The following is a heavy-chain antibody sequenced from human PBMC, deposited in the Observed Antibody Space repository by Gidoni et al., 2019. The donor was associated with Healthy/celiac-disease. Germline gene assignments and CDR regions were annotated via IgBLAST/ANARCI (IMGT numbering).Heavy chain of an antibody. J-gene: IGHJ4*02. CDR2: ISSSGSTI. Sequence: EVQLVASGGGLVQPGGSLRLSCAASGFTFSSYEMNWVRQAPGKGLEWVSYISSSGSTIYYADSVKGRFTISRDNAKNSLYLQMNSLRAEDTAVYYCARDLARAVGPDYWGQGTLVTVSS. CDR3: ARDLARAVGPDY. CDR1: GFTFSSYE. V-gene: IGHV3-48*03. D-gene: IGHD6-19*01.